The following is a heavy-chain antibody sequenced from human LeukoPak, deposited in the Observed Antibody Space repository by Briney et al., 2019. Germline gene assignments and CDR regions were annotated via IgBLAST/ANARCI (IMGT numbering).Heavy chain of an antibody. CDR2: IIPIFGTA. J-gene: IGHJ4*02. Sequence: SVKVSCKASGYIFTSYVLHWVRQAPGQGLEWMGGIIPIFGTANYAQKFQGRVTITADESTSTAYMELSSLRSEDTAVYYCVGGWYYWGQGTLVTVSS. CDR1: GYIFTSYV. V-gene: IGHV1-69*13. D-gene: IGHD6-19*01. CDR3: VGGWYY.